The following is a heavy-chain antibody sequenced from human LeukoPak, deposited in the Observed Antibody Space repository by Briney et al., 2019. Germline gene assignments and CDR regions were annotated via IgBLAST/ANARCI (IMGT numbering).Heavy chain of an antibody. CDR2: ISVSGSFT. CDR3: AKVASMIVVVRGPFDY. V-gene: IGHV3-23*01. J-gene: IGHJ4*02. CDR1: GFTFSNYG. Sequence: PGGSLRLSCTASGFTFSNYGMSWVRLAPGKGLEWVSSISVSGSFTYYAAPVKARFTISRDNSKNTLYLQMNSLRAEDTAIYYCAKVASMIVVVRGPFDYWGQGTLVTVSS. D-gene: IGHD3-22*01.